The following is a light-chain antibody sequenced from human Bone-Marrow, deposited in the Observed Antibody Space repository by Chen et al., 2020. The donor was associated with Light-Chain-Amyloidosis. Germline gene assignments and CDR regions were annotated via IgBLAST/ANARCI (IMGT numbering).Light chain of an antibody. V-gene: IGLV3-21*02. CDR3: QVWDRSSDRPV. Sequence: SYVLIQPSSFSEAPGQTATIACGGNNIGSTIVHWYQQTPGQAPLMVVYYDNDRPSGVPERLSGSNSGNTATLTISRVEAGDEADYYCQVWDRSSDRPVFSGGTKLTVL. CDR1: NIGSTI. J-gene: IGLJ3*02. CDR2: YDN.